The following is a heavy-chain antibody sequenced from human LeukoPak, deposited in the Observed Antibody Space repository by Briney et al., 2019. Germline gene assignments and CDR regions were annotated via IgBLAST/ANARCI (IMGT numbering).Heavy chain of an antibody. Sequence: GGSLRLSCAASGFTFSSYSMNWVRQAPGKGLEWVSSISSSSSYIYYADSVKGRFTISRDNAKNSLYLQMNSLRAEDTAVYYCARRECITIFGVVISSAFDYWGQGTLVTVSS. D-gene: IGHD3-3*01. CDR1: GFTFSSYS. CDR3: ARRECITIFGVVISSAFDY. CDR2: ISSSSSYI. V-gene: IGHV3-21*01. J-gene: IGHJ4*02.